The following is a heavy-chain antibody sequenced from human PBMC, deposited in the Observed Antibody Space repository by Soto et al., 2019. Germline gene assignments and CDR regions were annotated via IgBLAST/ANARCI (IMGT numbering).Heavy chain of an antibody. CDR3: ARGGPYHDYSNYLVWFDP. V-gene: IGHV4-59*01. J-gene: IGHJ5*02. CDR2: IYYSGST. Sequence: SETLSLTCTVSGGSISSYYWSWIRQPPGKGLEWIGYIYYSGSTNYNPSLKSRVTISVDTSKNQFSLKLSSVTAADTAVYYCARGGPYHDYSNYLVWFDPWGQGTLVTVSS. D-gene: IGHD4-4*01. CDR1: GGSISSYY.